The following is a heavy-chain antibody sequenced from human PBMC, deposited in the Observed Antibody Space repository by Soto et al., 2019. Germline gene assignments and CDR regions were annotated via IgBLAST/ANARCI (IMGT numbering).Heavy chain of an antibody. Sequence: LRLSWAASGFTFSSYAMSWVLQAPGKGLEWVSAISGSGGSTYYADSVKGRFTISRDNSKNTLYLQMNSLRAEDTAVYYCAKGSRRLAARNWFDPWGQGTLVTVSS. CDR2: ISGSGGST. J-gene: IGHJ5*02. D-gene: IGHD6-6*01. CDR1: GFTFSSYA. V-gene: IGHV3-23*01. CDR3: AKGSRRLAARNWFDP.